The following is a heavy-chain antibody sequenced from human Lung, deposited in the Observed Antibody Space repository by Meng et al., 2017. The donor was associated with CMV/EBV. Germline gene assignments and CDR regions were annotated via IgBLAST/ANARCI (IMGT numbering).Heavy chain of an antibody. J-gene: IGHJ6*02. CDR3: ARSRPGSHYYYGMDV. CDR1: GYSFTGYF. Sequence: ASVKVSCKASGYSFTGYFVNWVRQAPGQGLEWMGWINPDSGTTDYAPNFRGRVTMTRDTSINTAYMELSRLRSDDTAVYYCARSRPGSHYYYGMDVWGQGTTXTVS. D-gene: IGHD1-14*01. CDR2: INPDSGTT. V-gene: IGHV1-2*02.